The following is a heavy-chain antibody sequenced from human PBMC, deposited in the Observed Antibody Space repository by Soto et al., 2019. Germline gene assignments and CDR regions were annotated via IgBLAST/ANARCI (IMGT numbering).Heavy chain of an antibody. CDR2: ISGSDGTT. CDR1: GLTLNNYA. D-gene: IGHD4-17*01. J-gene: IGHJ4*02. CDR3: ASPPRATVTDNIFDY. Sequence: AQLLESGGGLVQPGGSLRLSCAASGLTLNNYAVSWVRQAPGKGLEWVAVISGSDGTTYYADSVKGRFTISRDNSTNTLDLQMSSLRAEDTAVYYCASPPRATVTDNIFDYWGPGTLVTVSS. V-gene: IGHV3-23*01.